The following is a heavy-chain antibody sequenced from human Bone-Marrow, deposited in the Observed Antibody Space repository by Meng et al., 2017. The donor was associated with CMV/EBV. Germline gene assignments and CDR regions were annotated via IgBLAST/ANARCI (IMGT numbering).Heavy chain of an antibody. CDR2: TYYRSKWYN. CDR3: ARSPLGGWWFDP. D-gene: IGHD2-15*01. J-gene: IGHJ5*02. V-gene: IGHV6-1*01. CDR1: GDSVSSNSAA. Sequence: SETLLTCAISGDSVSSNSAAWNWIRQSPSRGLEWLGRTYYRSKWYNDYAVSVKSRITINPDTSKNQFSLQLNSVTPEDTAVYYCARSPLGGWWFDPWGQGTLVTVSS.